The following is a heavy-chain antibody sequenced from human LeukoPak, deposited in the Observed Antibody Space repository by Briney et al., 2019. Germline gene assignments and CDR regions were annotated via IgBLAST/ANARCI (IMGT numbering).Heavy chain of an antibody. Sequence: ASVKVSCKASGYIFTSYFMHWVRQAPGQGLEWMGLINPSGGSTRYAQKFQGRVTMTRDMSTSTVYMELSSLRSEDTAVYYCARVVDGHTLYYYYYYYMDVWGKGTTVTVSS. V-gene: IGHV1-46*01. CDR2: INPSGGST. D-gene: IGHD2/OR15-2a*01. J-gene: IGHJ6*03. CDR1: GYIFTSYF. CDR3: ARVVDGHTLYYYYYYYMDV.